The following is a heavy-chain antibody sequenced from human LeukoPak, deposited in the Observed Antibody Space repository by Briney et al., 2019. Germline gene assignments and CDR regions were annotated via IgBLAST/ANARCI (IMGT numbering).Heavy chain of an antibody. CDR3: ARSGYTISAYHSDF. V-gene: IGHV4-4*07. CDR1: GGSIQSYW. CDR2: IYTTGRT. D-gene: IGHD5-18*01. Sequence: SETLSLTCDVSGGSIQSYWWSWVRKPAGKGLEWIGRIYTTGRTNYSPSFQSRVTMSIDVSSNQFSLTLRSVTAADTAVYYCARSGYTISAYHSDFWGQGAPVTVSS. J-gene: IGHJ4*02.